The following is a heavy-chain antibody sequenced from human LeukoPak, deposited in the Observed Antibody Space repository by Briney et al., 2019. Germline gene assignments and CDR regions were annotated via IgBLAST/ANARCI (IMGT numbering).Heavy chain of an antibody. J-gene: IGHJ5*02. CDR2: VSTSGST. CDR1: GDSISRYY. Sequence: PSETLSLTCTVSGDSISRYYWSWIRQPAGKGLEWIGRVSTSGSTNYNPSLKSRVTMSVDTSKNQFSLKLSSVTAADTAVYYCARGVSFDYNTNCFDPWGQGTLVTVSS. CDR3: ARGVSFDYNTNCFDP. D-gene: IGHD4-11*01. V-gene: IGHV4-4*07.